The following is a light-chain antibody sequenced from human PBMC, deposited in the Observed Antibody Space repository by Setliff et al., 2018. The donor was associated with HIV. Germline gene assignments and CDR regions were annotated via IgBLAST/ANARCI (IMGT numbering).Light chain of an antibody. CDR1: SSDVGGYNY. V-gene: IGLV2-14*03. CDR2: DVN. J-gene: IGLJ2*01. Sequence: QSVLTQPASMSGSPGQSITISCTGTSSDVGGYNYVSWYQQHPGKAPKLIIYDVNTRPSGVSDRFSGSKSGNTASLTISGLQAEDEADYYCSSYASTSTLGVFGGGTKVTV. CDR3: SSYASTSTLGV.